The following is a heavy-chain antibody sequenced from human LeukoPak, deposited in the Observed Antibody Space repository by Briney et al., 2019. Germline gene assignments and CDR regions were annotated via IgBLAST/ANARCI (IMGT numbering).Heavy chain of an antibody. CDR1: GFTFDNFA. V-gene: IGHV3-23*01. D-gene: IGHD3-10*01. CDR2: ITGSGGST. CDR3: ARELFDFDY. Sequence: KSGGSLRLSCAPSGFTFDNFAMTWVRQAPGKGLEWVSEITGSGGSTYYADSVKGRFTISRDNPKNTLYLQMNSLRAEDTAIYYCARELFDFDYWGQGTLVTVSS. J-gene: IGHJ4*02.